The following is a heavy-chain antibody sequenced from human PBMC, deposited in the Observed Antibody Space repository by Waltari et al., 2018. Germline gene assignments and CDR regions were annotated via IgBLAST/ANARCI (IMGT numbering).Heavy chain of an antibody. CDR1: GGFFSGYS. J-gene: IGHJ4*02. V-gene: IGHV4-34*01. CDR2: INESGIT. Sequence: QVQLQQWCAGLLKPSEPLSLTFAVSGGFFSGYSWCWIRQPPGKGLEWIGEINESGITKYNQTFKSRVTMSVDTSTNQFSLMLSSVTAANTAVYYCARVDALIDYWGQGTLVTVSS. CDR3: ARVDALIDY.